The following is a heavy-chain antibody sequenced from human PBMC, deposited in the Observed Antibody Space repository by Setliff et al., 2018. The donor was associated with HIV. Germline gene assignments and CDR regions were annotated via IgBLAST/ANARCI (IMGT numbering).Heavy chain of an antibody. D-gene: IGHD3-22*01. V-gene: IGHV1-18*01. CDR2: ISPYNGDT. Sequence: ASVKVSCKASGYRFNTYGISWVRQAPGQGLEWMGWISPYNGDTRFAQSLQGRVTLTTDTSTNTAYMEMRTLRSEDTAVYFCVRGVTRDISGYYRDEYFHHWCQGTPGTVSS. J-gene: IGHJ1*01. CDR3: VRGVTRDISGYYRDEYFHH. CDR1: GYRFNTYG.